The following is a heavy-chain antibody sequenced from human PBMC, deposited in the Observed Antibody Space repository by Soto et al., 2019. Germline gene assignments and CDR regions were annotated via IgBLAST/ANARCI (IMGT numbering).Heavy chain of an antibody. CDR3: ARDQNGSGNYYTRYFDY. Sequence: SETLSLTCAVSGGSINSRYWWSWFRQSPGKGLEWIGEIYHSGSTNYNPSLKSRVTISVDKSKNQFSLNLSSVTAADTAVYYCARDQNGSGNYYTRYFDYWGQGPLVTVS. CDR2: IYHSGST. V-gene: IGHV4-4*02. CDR1: GGSINSRYW. D-gene: IGHD3-10*01. J-gene: IGHJ4*02.